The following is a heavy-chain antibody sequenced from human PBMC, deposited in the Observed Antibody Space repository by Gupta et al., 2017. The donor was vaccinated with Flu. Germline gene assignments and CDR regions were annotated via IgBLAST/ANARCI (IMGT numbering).Heavy chain of an antibody. CDR3: ARVRSGGNWFDS. Sequence: QVRLQESGPGLVKPLQTLSLTCTVSGDSITSGDYYWNWVRQPGGKGLEWIGRIYASGATYYNAALNGRVTMSIETSKNQLSLKLISVTAADTAVYYCARVRSGGNWFDSWGQGTLVTVSS. V-gene: IGHV4-61*02. CDR1: GDSITSGDYY. CDR2: IYASGAT. D-gene: IGHD2-15*01. J-gene: IGHJ5*01.